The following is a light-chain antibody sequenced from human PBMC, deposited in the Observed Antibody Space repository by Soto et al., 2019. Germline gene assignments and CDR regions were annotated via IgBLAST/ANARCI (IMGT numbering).Light chain of an antibody. CDR2: QVS. Sequence: QSLLTQPPSPSGSPGQSVTISCTGTSRAVGASEYVSWYQQHPGKAPKLMIYQVSKRPSGVPDRFSGSRSGNTASLTVSGLQAEDEADYYCTSYTSSYIFVLGGGTKVTV. J-gene: IGLJ1*01. CDR3: TSYTSSYIFV. CDR1: SRAVGASEY. V-gene: IGLV2-8*01.